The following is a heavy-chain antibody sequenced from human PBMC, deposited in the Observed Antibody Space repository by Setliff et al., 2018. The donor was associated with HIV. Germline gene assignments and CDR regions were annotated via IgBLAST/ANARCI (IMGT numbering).Heavy chain of an antibody. CDR2: IYYSGST. CDR3: ARAAPYYDYVWGSYRHFDY. CDR1: GGSISSGGYY. J-gene: IGHJ4*02. V-gene: IGHV4-31*03. D-gene: IGHD3-16*02. Sequence: SETLSLTCTVSGGSISSGGYYWSWIRQHPGKGLEWIGYIYYSGSTYYNPSLKSRGTISVDTSKNQFSLKLSSVTAADPAVYYCARAAPYYDYVWGSYRHFDYWGQGTLVTVSS.